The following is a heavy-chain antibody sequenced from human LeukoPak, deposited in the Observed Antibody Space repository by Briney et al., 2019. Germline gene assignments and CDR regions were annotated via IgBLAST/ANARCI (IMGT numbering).Heavy chain of an antibody. D-gene: IGHD2-15*01. CDR2: ISSSSSYI. CDR1: GFTFSSYS. CDR3: ARDEVVVAAELDY. Sequence: PGGSLRLSCAASGFTFSSYSMNWVRQAPGKGLEWVSSISSSSSYIYYADSVKGRFTISRDNAKNSLYLQMNSLRAEDTAVYYCARDEVVVAAELDYWGQGTLVTVSS. V-gene: IGHV3-21*01. J-gene: IGHJ4*02.